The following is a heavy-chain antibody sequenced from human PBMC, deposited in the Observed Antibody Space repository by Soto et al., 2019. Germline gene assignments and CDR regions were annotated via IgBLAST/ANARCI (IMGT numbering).Heavy chain of an antibody. CDR3: ARDNSDIVGATADAFDI. Sequence: GSLRLSCAASGFTFSSYSMNWVRQAPGKGLEWVSSISSSGSYIYYADSVKGRFTISRDNAKNSLYLQMNSLRAEDTAVYYCARDNSDIVGATADAFDIWGQGTMVTVSS. J-gene: IGHJ3*02. CDR2: ISSSGSYI. D-gene: IGHD1-26*01. V-gene: IGHV3-21*01. CDR1: GFTFSSYS.